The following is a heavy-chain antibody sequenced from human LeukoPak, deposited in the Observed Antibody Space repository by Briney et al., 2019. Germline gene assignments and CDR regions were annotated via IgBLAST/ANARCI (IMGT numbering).Heavy chain of an antibody. CDR3: ARATPGESGYYVAYFDY. CDR2: IYYSGST. D-gene: IGHD3-22*01. J-gene: IGHJ4*02. V-gene: IGHV4-59*11. Sequence: SETLSLTCTVSGGSISSHYWSWIRQPPGKGLEWIGYIYYSGSTNYNPSLKSRVTISVDTSKNQFPLKLSSVTAADTAVYYCARATPGESGYYVAYFDYWGQGTLVTVSS. CDR1: GGSISSHY.